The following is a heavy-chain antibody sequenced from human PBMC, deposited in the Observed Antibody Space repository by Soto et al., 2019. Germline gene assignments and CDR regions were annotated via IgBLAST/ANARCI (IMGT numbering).Heavy chain of an antibody. Sequence: EVQLVESGGGLVQPGGSLRLSCAASVFTVSSNYMSWVRQAPGKGLEWVSVIYSGGSTYYADSVKGRFTISRDNSKNTLYLQMNSLRAEDTAVYYCARDSGGDEDFDYWGQGTLVTVSS. V-gene: IGHV3-66*01. D-gene: IGHD3-16*01. CDR2: IYSGGST. J-gene: IGHJ4*02. CDR1: VFTVSSNY. CDR3: ARDSGGDEDFDY.